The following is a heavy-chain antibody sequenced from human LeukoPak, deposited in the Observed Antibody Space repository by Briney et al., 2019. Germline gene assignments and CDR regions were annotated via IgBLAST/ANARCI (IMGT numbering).Heavy chain of an antibody. D-gene: IGHD2-21*02. CDR3: ARFCPPVVVTALDY. CDR1: GGSFSGYY. CDR2: INHSGST. J-gene: IGHJ4*02. Sequence: PSETLSLTCAVYGGSFSGYYWSWIRQPPGKGLEWIGEINHSGSTNYNPSLKSRVTISVGTSKNQFSLKLSSVTAADTAVYYCARFCPPVVVTALDYWGQGTLVTVSS. V-gene: IGHV4-34*01.